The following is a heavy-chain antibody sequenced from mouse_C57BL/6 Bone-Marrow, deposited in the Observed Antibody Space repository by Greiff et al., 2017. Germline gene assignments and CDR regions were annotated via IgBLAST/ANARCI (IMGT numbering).Heavy chain of an antibody. D-gene: IGHD2-4*01. Sequence: LVRPGASVKISCKAPGYTFTSHWMQWVRQRPGQGLEWIGEIFPGSGSTYYNGKFKGKATLTVDTSSSTAYMQLSSLTSEDPAVYFCARWEYDYDLAWFAYWGQGTLVTVSA. V-gene: IGHV1-56*01. CDR1: GYTFTSHW. J-gene: IGHJ3*01. CDR3: ARWEYDYDLAWFAY. CDR2: IFPGSGST.